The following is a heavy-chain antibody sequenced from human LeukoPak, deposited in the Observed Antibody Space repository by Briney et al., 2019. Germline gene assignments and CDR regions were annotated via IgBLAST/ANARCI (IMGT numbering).Heavy chain of an antibody. CDR2: ISGSGGST. CDR3: AKRLGYSSGWYLDY. J-gene: IGHJ4*02. Sequence: GGSLRLFCAASGFXFSSYAISWVRQAPGKGLEWVSAISGSGGSTYYADSVKGRFTISRDNSKNTLYLQMNSLRAEDTAVYYCAKRLGYSSGWYLDYWGQGTLVTVSS. V-gene: IGHV3-23*01. D-gene: IGHD6-19*01. CDR1: GFXFSSYA.